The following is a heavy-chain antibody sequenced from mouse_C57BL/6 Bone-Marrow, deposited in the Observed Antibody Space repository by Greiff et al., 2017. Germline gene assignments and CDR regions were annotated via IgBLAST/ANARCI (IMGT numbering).Heavy chain of an antibody. D-gene: IGHD2-4*01. J-gene: IGHJ3*01. CDR1: GFTFSSYA. V-gene: IGHV5-4*01. CDR3: ARDKDYDYDGFAY. CDR2: ISDGGSYT. Sequence: EVQLVESGGGLVKPGGSLKLSCAASGFTFSSYAMSWVRQTPEKRLEWVATISDGGSYTYYPDNVKGRFTISRDNAKNNLYLQMSHLKSEDTAMYYCARDKDYDYDGFAYWGQGTRVTVSA.